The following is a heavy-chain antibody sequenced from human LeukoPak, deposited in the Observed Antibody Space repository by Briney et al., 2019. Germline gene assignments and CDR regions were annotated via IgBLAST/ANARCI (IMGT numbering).Heavy chain of an antibody. Sequence: ASVKVSCKASGYTFTSYGISWVRQAPGQGLEWMGWISAYNGNTNYAHKLQGRVTMTTDTSTSTAYMELRSLRSDDTAAYYCARGLGDFWSGPYYFDYWGQGTLVTVSS. V-gene: IGHV1-18*01. J-gene: IGHJ4*02. CDR3: ARGLGDFWSGPYYFDY. D-gene: IGHD3-3*01. CDR2: ISAYNGNT. CDR1: GYTFTSYG.